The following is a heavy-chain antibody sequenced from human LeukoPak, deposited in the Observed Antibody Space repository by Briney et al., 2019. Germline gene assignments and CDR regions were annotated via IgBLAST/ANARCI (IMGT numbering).Heavy chain of an antibody. V-gene: IGHV1-3*01. CDR1: GYTFTSYA. CDR2: INAGNGNT. CDR3: ARDDLDYDFWSGYPPGFDY. J-gene: IGHJ4*02. Sequence: GASVKVSCKASGYTFTSYAMHWVRQAPGQRLKWMGWINAGNGNTKYSQKFQGRVTITRDTSASTAYMELSSLRSEDTAVYYCARDDLDYDFWSGYPPGFDYWGQGTLVTVSS. D-gene: IGHD3-3*01.